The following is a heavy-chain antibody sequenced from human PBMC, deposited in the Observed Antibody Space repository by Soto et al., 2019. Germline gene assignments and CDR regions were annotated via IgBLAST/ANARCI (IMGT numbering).Heavy chain of an antibody. CDR3: ARDQFSRKVPYYGDYVPSCDY. D-gene: IGHD4-17*01. CDR2: IWYDGSNK. J-gene: IGHJ4*02. Sequence: GGSLRLSCAASGFTFSSYGMHWVRQAPGKGLEWVAVIWYDGSNKYYADSVKGRFTISRDNSKNTLYLQMNSLRAEDTAVYYCARDQFSRKVPYYGDYVPSCDYWGQGTLVTVSS. V-gene: IGHV3-33*01. CDR1: GFTFSSYG.